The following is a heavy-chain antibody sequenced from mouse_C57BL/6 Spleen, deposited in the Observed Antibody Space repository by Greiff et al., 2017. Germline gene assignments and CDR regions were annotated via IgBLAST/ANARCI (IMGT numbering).Heavy chain of an antibody. CDR2: FYPGSGSI. V-gene: IGHV1-62-2*01. CDR1: GYTFTEYT. D-gene: IGHD1-1*01. CDR3: ARHGGDYYGSSSHWYFDV. J-gene: IGHJ1*03. Sequence: VQLHQSGAELVKPGASVKLSCKASGYTFTEYTIHWVKQRSGQGLEWIGWFYPGSGSIKYNEKFKDKATLTADKSSSTVYMELSRLTSEDSAVYFCARHGGDYYGSSSHWYFDVWGTGTTVTVSS.